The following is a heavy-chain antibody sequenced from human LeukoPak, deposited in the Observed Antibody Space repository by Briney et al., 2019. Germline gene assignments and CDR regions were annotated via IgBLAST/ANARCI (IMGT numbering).Heavy chain of an antibody. V-gene: IGHV3-15*01. CDR1: GFTFSNAW. D-gene: IGHD2-2*01. CDR2: IKSKTDGGAT. Sequence: GGSLRLSCDASGFTFSNAWMSWVRQAPGKGLEWVGRIKSKTDGGATDYAAPVKGRFTISRDDSKNTLYLQMNSLKTEDTAVYYCTTVFQPLGYCSSTSCYPNYWGQGALVTVSS. CDR3: TTVFQPLGYCSSTSCYPNY. J-gene: IGHJ4*02.